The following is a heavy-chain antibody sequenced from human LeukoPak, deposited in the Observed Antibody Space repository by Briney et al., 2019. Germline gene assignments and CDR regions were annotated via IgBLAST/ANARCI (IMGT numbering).Heavy chain of an antibody. CDR2: ISYSSSYI. CDR3: TSEYYDLFDY. J-gene: IGHJ4*02. V-gene: IGHV3-21*01. Sequence: GGSLRLSCAASGFTFSIYSMNWVRQAPGKGLEWVSSISYSSSYIYYADSVKGRFTISSDNAKNSLYLQMDSLRAEDTAVYYCTSEYYDLFDYWGQGTLVTVSS. D-gene: IGHD3-3*01. CDR1: GFTFSIYS.